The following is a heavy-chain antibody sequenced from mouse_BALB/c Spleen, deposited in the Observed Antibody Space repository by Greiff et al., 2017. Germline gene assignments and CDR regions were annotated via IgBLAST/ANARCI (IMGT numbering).Heavy chain of an antibody. D-gene: IGHD1-3*01. CDR3: ARELTAWFAY. CDR1: GYSITSGYY. V-gene: IGHV3-6*02. CDR2: ISYDGSN. Sequence: EVKLVESGPGLVKPSQSLSLTCSVTGYSITSGYYWNWIRQFPGNKLEWMGYISYDGSNNYNPSLKNRISITRDTSKNQFFLKLNSVTTEDTATYYCARELTAWFAYWGQGTLVTVSA. J-gene: IGHJ3*01.